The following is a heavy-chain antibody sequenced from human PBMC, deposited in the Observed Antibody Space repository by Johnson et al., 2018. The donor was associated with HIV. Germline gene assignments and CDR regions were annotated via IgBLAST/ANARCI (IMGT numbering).Heavy chain of an antibody. Sequence: QVQLVESGGGVVQPGRSLRLSCVGSAFTFSSYAMHWVRQAPGKGLEWVSVIYSGGSTSYADSVKGRFTISRDNSNNTLHLQMNSLRPDDTAVYYCVREIARRGGAAFDIWGQGTMVTVSS. J-gene: IGHJ3*02. D-gene: IGHD1-26*01. CDR3: VREIARRGGAAFDI. CDR1: AFTFSSYA. V-gene: IGHV3-NL1*01. CDR2: IYSGGST.